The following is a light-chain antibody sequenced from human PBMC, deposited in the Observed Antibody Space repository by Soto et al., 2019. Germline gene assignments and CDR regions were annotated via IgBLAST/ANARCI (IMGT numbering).Light chain of an antibody. CDR2: GAS. V-gene: IGKV3-15*01. J-gene: IGKJ4*01. CDR3: QEYNYWHPVT. Sequence: EIVMTQSPATLSVSPGERATLSCRASQSVSNKLAWYQQKPGQAPRLLIYGASTRATGIPARFSGSGSGTEFSLTISSLQSEDFAVYYCQEYNYWHPVTFGGGTKVEIK. CDR1: QSVSNK.